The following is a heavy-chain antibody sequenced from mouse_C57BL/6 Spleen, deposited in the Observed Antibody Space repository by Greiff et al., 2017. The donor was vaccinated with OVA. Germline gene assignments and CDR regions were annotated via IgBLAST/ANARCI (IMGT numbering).Heavy chain of an antibody. Sequence: QVQLQQSGAELVMPGASVKLSCKASGYTFTSYWMHWVKQRPGQGLEWIGEIDPSDSYTNYNQKFKGKSTLTVDKSSSTAYMQLSSLTSEDSAVYYCARYYGSSPYYYAMDYWGQGTSVTVSS. J-gene: IGHJ4*01. D-gene: IGHD1-1*01. CDR1: GYTFTSYW. CDR3: ARYYGSSPYYYAMDY. CDR2: IDPSDSYT. V-gene: IGHV1-69*01.